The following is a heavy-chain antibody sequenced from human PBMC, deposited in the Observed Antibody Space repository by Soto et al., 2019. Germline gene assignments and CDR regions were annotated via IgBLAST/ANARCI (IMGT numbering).Heavy chain of an antibody. CDR3: ARYIPGVRYYGMDV. CDR2: IGESGAPT. D-gene: IGHD2-2*01. CDR1: GFTFSSYA. J-gene: IGHJ6*02. Sequence: GGPLRLSCAAFGFTFSSYAMKWVRQAPGKGLEWVSLIGESGAPTYYADSVKGRFTISRDNSGNTLFLEMYSLRAEDTAVYYCARYIPGVRYYGMDVWGQGTTVTVSS. V-gene: IGHV3-23*01.